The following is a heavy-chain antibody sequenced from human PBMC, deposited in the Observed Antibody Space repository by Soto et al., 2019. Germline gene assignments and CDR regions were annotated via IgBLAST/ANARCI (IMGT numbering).Heavy chain of an antibody. V-gene: IGHV3-7*05. CDR2: IKEDGRKI. CDR3: ARLAARQEVDY. CDR1: GFTFSAYW. Sequence: GSLRLSCAASGFTFSAYWMTWVRQAPGKGLEWVANIKEDGRKIYYVDSVKGRFSVSRDNARNSLYVQMSSLRVEDTAVYYCARLAARQEVDYWGQGTLVTVSS. D-gene: IGHD6-6*01. J-gene: IGHJ4*02.